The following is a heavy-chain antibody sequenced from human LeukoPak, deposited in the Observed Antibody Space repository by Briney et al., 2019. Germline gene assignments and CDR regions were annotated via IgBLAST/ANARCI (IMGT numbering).Heavy chain of an antibody. CDR3: ARDKYYDFWSGYFDY. D-gene: IGHD3-3*01. Sequence: GGSLRLSCAASGFTFSSYWMSWVRQAPGKGLEWVANIKQDGSEKYYVDSVKGRFTISRDNAKNSLYLQMNSLRAEDTAVYYCARDKYYDFWSGYFDYWGQGTLATVSS. CDR1: GFTFSSYW. V-gene: IGHV3-7*01. J-gene: IGHJ4*02. CDR2: IKQDGSEK.